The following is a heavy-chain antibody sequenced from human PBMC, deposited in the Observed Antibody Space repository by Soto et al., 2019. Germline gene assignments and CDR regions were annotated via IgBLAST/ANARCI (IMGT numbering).Heavy chain of an antibody. CDR1: GFTFSSYA. V-gene: IGHV3-23*01. D-gene: IGHD6-6*01. CDR3: AKKRSARLNNWFDP. J-gene: IGHJ5*02. Sequence: EVQLLESGGGLVQPGGSLRLSCAGSGFTFSSYAISWVRQALGMGLEWVLAISGSGGSTYYADSVKGRFTISRDNSKNTLYLQMNSLRAEDTAVYYCAKKRSARLNNWFDPWGHGTLVTASS. CDR2: ISGSGGST.